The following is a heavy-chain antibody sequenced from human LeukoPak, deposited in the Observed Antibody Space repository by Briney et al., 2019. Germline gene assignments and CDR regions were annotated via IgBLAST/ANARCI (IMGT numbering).Heavy chain of an antibody. CDR2: IYSGGST. Sequence: GSLRLSCEASGFTVSSNYMSWVRQAPGKGLEWVSVIYSGGSTYPADSVKGRFTISRDNSKNSLYLQMNSLRAEDTAVYYCARDSLDSSGWYHDAFDIWGQGTMVTVSS. D-gene: IGHD6-19*01. CDR3: ARDSLDSSGWYHDAFDI. CDR1: GFTVSSNY. J-gene: IGHJ3*02. V-gene: IGHV3-66*01.